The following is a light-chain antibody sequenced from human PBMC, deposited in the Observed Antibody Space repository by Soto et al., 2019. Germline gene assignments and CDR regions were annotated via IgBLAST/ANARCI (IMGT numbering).Light chain of an antibody. V-gene: IGKV3D-15*01. CDR3: QQYNSWPFT. Sequence: GERAPLSCRSSQSVRSNLAWCQQIPGQAPRLLIYVASTRATGIPARFRGSGSGTEFTLPISSLQSEDFAGYYCQQYNSWPFTFGGGTKVDIK. CDR1: QSVRSN. CDR2: VAS. J-gene: IGKJ4*01.